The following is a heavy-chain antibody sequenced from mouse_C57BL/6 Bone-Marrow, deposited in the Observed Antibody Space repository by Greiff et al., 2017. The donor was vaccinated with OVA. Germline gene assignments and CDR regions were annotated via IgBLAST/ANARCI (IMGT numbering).Heavy chain of an antibody. J-gene: IGHJ1*03. D-gene: IGHD1-1*01. CDR1: GFTFSDYY. V-gene: IGHV5-16*01. Sequence: EVKLVESEGGLVQPGSSMKLSCTASGFTFSDYYMAWVRQVPEKGLEWVANINYDGSSTYYLDSLKSRFIISRDNAKNILYLQMSSLKSEDTATYYCARVTTVVRFWYFDVWGTGTTVTVSS. CDR3: ARVTTVVRFWYFDV. CDR2: INYDGSST.